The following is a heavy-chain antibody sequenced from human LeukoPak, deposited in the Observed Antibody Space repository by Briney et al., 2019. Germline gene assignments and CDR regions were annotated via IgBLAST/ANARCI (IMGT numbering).Heavy chain of an antibody. V-gene: IGHV3-74*01. Sequence: GGSLRLSCAASGFTFSSYWMYWVRQAPGKGLVWVSRINSDGSSTSYADSVKGRFTISRDNAKNSLFLQMSSLRGEDTALYYCATEHWGPNSWGQGTLVTVSS. J-gene: IGHJ4*02. D-gene: IGHD3-16*01. CDR1: GFTFSSYW. CDR2: INSDGSST. CDR3: ATEHWGPNS.